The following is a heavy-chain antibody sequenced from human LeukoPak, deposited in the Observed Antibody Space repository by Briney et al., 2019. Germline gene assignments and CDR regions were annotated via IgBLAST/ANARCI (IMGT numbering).Heavy chain of an antibody. CDR2: INHSGST. D-gene: IGHD6-19*01. V-gene: IGHV4-34*01. CDR3: ARAVSSSGWGLYYYYGMDV. CDR1: GGSFSGYY. J-gene: IGHJ6*02. Sequence: PSETLSLTCAVYGGSFSGYYWSWIRQPPGKGLEWIGEINHSGSTNYNPSLKSRVTISVDTSKNQFSLKLSSVTAADTAVYYCARAVSSSGWGLYYYYGMDVWGQGTTVTVSS.